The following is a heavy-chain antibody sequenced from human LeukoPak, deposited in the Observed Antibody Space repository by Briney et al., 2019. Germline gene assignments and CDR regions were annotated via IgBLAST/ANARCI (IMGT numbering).Heavy chain of an antibody. Sequence: GGSLRLSCAASGFSLTSYNMNWVRQAPGKGPEWVSFLSRSGHAIYYADSVKGRFTISRDSAKNSLSLQMDSLRGDDTAVYYCARELYSCCHYMDVWGKGTTVTVSS. CDR3: ARELYSCCHYMDV. CDR1: GFSLTSYN. J-gene: IGHJ6*03. D-gene: IGHD2-15*01. CDR2: LSRSGHAI. V-gene: IGHV3-48*01.